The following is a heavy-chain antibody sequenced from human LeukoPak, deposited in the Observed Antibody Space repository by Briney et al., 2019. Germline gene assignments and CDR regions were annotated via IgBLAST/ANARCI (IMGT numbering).Heavy chain of an antibody. CDR3: ARDQYDTWSRRGNFDS. Sequence: GGSLRLSCVASGFTFGKYWMSWVRQAPGKGLEWVANIKLDGSEKNYVDSVKGRFTISRDNTKNSLYLQMNSLRVEDTAVLYCARDQYDTWSRRGNFDSWGQGTLVIVSS. D-gene: IGHD3-3*01. CDR1: GFTFGKYW. V-gene: IGHV3-7*03. J-gene: IGHJ4*02. CDR2: IKLDGSEK.